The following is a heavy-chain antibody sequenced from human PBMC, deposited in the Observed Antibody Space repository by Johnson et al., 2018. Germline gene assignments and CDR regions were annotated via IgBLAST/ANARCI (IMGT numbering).Heavy chain of an antibody. J-gene: IGHJ4*02. Sequence: VQLQESGGGLVQPGGSLKLSCAASGFTFSGSAMHWVRQASGTGLEWVGRIRSKAESYATEYAASVKGRFTISRDDSKNTGYLHMNSLKTEDPAVYYCTRLEGATGNWGQGTLVTVSS. CDR2: IRSKAESYAT. CDR1: GFTFSGSA. D-gene: IGHD1-26*01. CDR3: TRLEGATGN. V-gene: IGHV3-73*01.